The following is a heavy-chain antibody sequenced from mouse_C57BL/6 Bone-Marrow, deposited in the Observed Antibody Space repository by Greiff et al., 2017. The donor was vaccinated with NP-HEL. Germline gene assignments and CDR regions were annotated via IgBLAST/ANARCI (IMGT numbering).Heavy chain of an antibody. J-gene: IGHJ2*01. Sequence: QVQLQQPGTELVKPGASVKLSCKASGYTFTNYWMYWVKQRPGQGLEWIGNINPSNGGTNYNEKFKNKATLTVDKSSSTAYMQLSSLTSDDSAVYYCARDSGYAFDYWGQGTTLTVSS. CDR3: ARDSGYAFDY. CDR1: GYTFTNYW. V-gene: IGHV1-53*01. D-gene: IGHD3-2*02. CDR2: INPSNGGT.